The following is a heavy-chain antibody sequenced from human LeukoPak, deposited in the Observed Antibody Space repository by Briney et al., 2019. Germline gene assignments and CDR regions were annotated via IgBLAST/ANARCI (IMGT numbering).Heavy chain of an antibody. CDR3: ARGTYSSGWYRGANWFDP. CDR2: INPNSGGT. D-gene: IGHD6-19*01. J-gene: IGHJ5*02. CDR1: GYTFTGYY. V-gene: IGHV1-2*06. Sequence: GASVKVSCKASGYTFTGYYMHWVRQAPGQGLEWMGRINPNSGGTNYAQKFQGRVTMTRDTSISTAYMELSRLRSDDTAVYYCARGTYSSGWYRGANWFDPWGQGTLVTVSS.